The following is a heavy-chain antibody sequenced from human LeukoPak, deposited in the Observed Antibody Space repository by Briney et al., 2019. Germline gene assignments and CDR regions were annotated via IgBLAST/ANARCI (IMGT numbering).Heavy chain of an antibody. CDR2: ISSSSSTI. CDR1: GFTFSSYS. J-gene: IGHJ5*02. CDR3: ARGVRVYCSSTSCYLDP. D-gene: IGHD2-2*01. V-gene: IGHV3-48*01. Sequence: GGSLRLSCAASGFTFSSYSMNWVRQAPGKGLEWVSYISSSSSTIYYADSVKGRFTISRGNAKNSLYLQMNSLRAEDTAVYYCARGVRVYCSSTSCYLDPWGQGTLVTVSS.